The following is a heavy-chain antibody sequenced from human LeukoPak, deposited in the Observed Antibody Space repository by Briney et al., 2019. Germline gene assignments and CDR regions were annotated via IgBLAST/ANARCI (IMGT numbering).Heavy chain of an antibody. CDR1: GYTFTGYY. CDR3: ARGDYYDSSGYYPLGC. V-gene: IGHV1-2*02. J-gene: IGHJ4*02. Sequence: GASVKVSCKASGYTFTGYYMHWVRQAPGQGLEWMGWINPNSGGTNYAQKFQGRVTMTRDTSISIAYMELSRLRSDDTAVYYCARGDYYDSSGYYPLGCWGQGTLVTVSS. CDR2: INPNSGGT. D-gene: IGHD3-22*01.